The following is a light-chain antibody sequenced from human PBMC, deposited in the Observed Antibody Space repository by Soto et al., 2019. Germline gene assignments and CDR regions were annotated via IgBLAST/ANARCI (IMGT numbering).Light chain of an antibody. CDR3: KTWDSNTRV. V-gene: IGLV4-60*03. J-gene: IGLJ3*02. CDR1: SGHSSYI. CDR2: LEGSGSY. Sequence: QIVLTQSSSASGSQGSSVKHTCTLSSGHSSYIIAWHQQQPGKAPRYLMKLEGSGSYNKGSGVPDRFSGSSSGADRYLTISNLQSEDEADYYCKTWDSNTRVFGGGTKLTVL.